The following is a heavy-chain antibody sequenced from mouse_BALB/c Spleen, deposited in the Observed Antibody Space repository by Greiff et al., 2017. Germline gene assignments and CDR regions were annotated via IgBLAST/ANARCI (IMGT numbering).Heavy chain of an antibody. CDR1: GFTFSSYG. Sequence: EVQVVESGGDLVKPGGSLKLSCAASGFTFSSYGMSWVRQTPDKRLEWVATISSGGSYTYYPDSVKGRFTISRDNAKNTLYLQMSSLKSEDTAMYYCARRSGSSPYYFDYWGQGTTLTVSS. J-gene: IGHJ2*01. CDR2: ISSGGSYT. CDR3: ARRSGSSPYYFDY. V-gene: IGHV5-6*01. D-gene: IGHD1-1*01.